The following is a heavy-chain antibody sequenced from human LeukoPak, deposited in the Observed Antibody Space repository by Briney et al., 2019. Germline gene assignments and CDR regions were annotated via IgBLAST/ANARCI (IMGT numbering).Heavy chain of an antibody. D-gene: IGHD1-14*01. CDR2: IKEDGIEK. J-gene: IGHJ6*03. Sequence: GGSLRLSCTTSGFTFSAYWMTWVRQAPGKGLEWVANIKEDGIEKYYVDSVEGRFTISRDNAKNSLYLQMNSLRAEDTAVYYCASNRAGYYYYYMDVWGKGTTVTVSS. V-gene: IGHV3-7*01. CDR3: ASNRAGYYYYYMDV. CDR1: GFTFSAYW.